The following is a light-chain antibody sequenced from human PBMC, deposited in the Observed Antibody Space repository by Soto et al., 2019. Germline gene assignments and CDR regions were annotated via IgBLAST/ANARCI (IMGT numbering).Light chain of an antibody. CDR3: QKLNSYPWT. J-gene: IGKJ1*01. Sequence: DIQFTHSPSFLSASVGERVTITFRASQCISSYLAWYQQKPGKAPKLLIYAASTLQSGVPSRFSGSGSGTEFTLTISSLQPEDFATYYCQKLNSYPWTFGQGTKVDIK. CDR1: QCISSY. CDR2: AAS. V-gene: IGKV1-9*01.